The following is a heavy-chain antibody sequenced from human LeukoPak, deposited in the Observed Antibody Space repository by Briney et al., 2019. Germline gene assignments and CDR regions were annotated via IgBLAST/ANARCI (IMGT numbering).Heavy chain of an antibody. V-gene: IGHV4-34*01. D-gene: IGHD1-7*01. CDR1: GGSFSGYY. J-gene: IGHJ3*02. Sequence: SETLPLTCAVYGGSFSGYYWSWIRQPPVKGLEWIGEINHSGSTNYNPSLKSRVTISVDTSKNQFSLKLSSVTAADTAVYYCARPQGGTTYAFDIWGQGTMVTVSS. CDR2: INHSGST. CDR3: ARPQGGTTYAFDI.